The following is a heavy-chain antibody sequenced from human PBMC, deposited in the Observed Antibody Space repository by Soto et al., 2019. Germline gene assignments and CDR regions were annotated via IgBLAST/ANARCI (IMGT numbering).Heavy chain of an antibody. D-gene: IGHD2-2*01. CDR2: IKSKTDGGTT. J-gene: IGHJ3*02. CDR1: GFTFSNAW. CDR3: TTDREKLVVVPAADAFDI. V-gene: IGHV3-15*01. Sequence: GGSLRLSCAASGFTFSNAWMSWVRQAPGKGLEWVGRIKSKTDGGTTDYAAPVKGRFTISRDDSKNTLYLQMNSLKTEDTAVYYCTTDREKLVVVPAADAFDIWGQGTMVTVS.